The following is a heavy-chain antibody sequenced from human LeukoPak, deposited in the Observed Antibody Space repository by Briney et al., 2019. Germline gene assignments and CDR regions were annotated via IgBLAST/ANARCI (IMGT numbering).Heavy chain of an antibody. J-gene: IGHJ4*02. CDR1: GGTFSSYA. CDR2: IIPIFGTA. Sequence: ASVKVSCKASGGTFSSYAISWVRQAPGQGLEWMGEIIPIFGTANYAQKFQGRVTITTDESTSTAYMELSSLRSEDTAVYYCARDWQGDYYDSSGPPPRDFDYWGQGTLVTVSS. V-gene: IGHV1-69*05. D-gene: IGHD3-22*01. CDR3: ARDWQGDYYDSSGPPPRDFDY.